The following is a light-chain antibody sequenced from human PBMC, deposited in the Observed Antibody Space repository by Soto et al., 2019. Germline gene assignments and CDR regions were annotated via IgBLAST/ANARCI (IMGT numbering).Light chain of an antibody. CDR1: NIGSKS. Sequence: SYELTQPPSVSVAPGQTARISCGGDNIGSKSVHWYQQKPGQAPVLVVYDDTDRPSGIPERSSGSNSGNTATLTISRVEAGDEADFFCQVWESSSNYWVFGGGTKLTVL. J-gene: IGLJ3*02. V-gene: IGLV3-21*02. CDR2: DDT. CDR3: QVWESSSNYWV.